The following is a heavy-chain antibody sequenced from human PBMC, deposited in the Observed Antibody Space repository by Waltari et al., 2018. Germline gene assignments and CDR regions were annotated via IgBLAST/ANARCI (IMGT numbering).Heavy chain of an antibody. Sequence: QLQLQESGPGLVKPSEPLSLTCTVSGGSISSSSYYWGGIRQPPGKGLEWIGSIYYSGSTYYNPSLKSRVTISVDTSKNQFSLKLSSVTAADTAVYYCARPELRGVVHWGQGTLVTVSS. J-gene: IGHJ5*02. D-gene: IGHD1-26*01. CDR1: GGSISSSSYY. CDR3: ARPELRGVVH. CDR2: IYYSGST. V-gene: IGHV4-39*07.